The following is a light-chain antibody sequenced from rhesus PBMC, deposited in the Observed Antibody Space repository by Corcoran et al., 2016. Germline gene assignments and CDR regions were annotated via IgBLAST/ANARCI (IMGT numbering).Light chain of an antibody. V-gene: IGKV3-42*03. CDR3: QQYGSWPQT. J-gene: IGKJ1*01. CDR1: QSVSSR. Sequence: EIVLTQSPATLSLSPGERATLSCRASQSVSSRLAWYQQTPDQAPRRLFYGATRRATGIPARFRGGGSGTDLTLTISSLEPEDFVVYYCQQYGSWPQTFGQGAKVEIK. CDR2: GAT.